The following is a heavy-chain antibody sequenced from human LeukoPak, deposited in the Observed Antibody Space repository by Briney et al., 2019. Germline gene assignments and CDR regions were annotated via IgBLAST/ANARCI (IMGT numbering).Heavy chain of an antibody. J-gene: IGHJ5*02. CDR1: GGSFSGYY. D-gene: IGHD3-16*01. CDR3: ARGWGGGWFDP. V-gene: IGHV4-34*01. Sequence: SETLSLTCAVYGGSFSGYYWSWTRQPPGKGLEWIGEINHSGSTNYNPSLKSRVTISVDTSKNQFSLKLSSVTAADTAVYYCARGWGGGWFDPWGQGTLVTVSS. CDR2: INHSGST.